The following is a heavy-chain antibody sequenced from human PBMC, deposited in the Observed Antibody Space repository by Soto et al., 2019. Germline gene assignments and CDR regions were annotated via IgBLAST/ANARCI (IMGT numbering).Heavy chain of an antibody. Sequence: GGSLRLSCAASGFTFSSYAMHWVRQAPGKGLEWVAVISYDGSNKYYADSVKGRFTISRDNSKNTLYLQMNSLRAEDTAVYYCARNDYGDSDYVYNWFDPWGQGTLVTVSS. CDR1: GFTFSSYA. CDR2: ISYDGSNK. J-gene: IGHJ5*02. V-gene: IGHV3-30-3*01. CDR3: ARNDYGDSDYVYNWFDP. D-gene: IGHD4-17*01.